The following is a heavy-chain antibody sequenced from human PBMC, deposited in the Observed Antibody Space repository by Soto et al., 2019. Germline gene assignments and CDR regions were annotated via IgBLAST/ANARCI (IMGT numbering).Heavy chain of an antibody. Sequence: PGRSLRLSCAASGFTFSSYAMSWVRQAPGKGLEWVSAISGSGGSTYYADSVKGRFTISRDNSKNTLYLQMNSLRAEDTAVYYCATQVVVAVESYFDYWGQGTLVTVSS. D-gene: IGHD2-15*01. J-gene: IGHJ4*02. CDR3: ATQVVVAVESYFDY. CDR2: ISGSGGST. V-gene: IGHV3-23*01. CDR1: GFTFSSYA.